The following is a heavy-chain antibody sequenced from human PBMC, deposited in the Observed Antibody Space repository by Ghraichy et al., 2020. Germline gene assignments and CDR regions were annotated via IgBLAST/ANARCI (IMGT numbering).Heavy chain of an antibody. J-gene: IGHJ6*02. D-gene: IGHD2/OR15-2a*01. CDR1: GFAVSSYY. V-gene: IGHV3-53*01. Sequence: GGSLRLSCAASGFAVSSYYMNWVSQAPGKGLEWVSVLYSDGSTYYADSVKGRFTISRDSSKNTLYLQMNSLRAEDTALYFCARDRGIVIVPPSITYYSGMDVWGQGTTVTVSS. CDR2: LYSDGST. CDR3: ARDRGIVIVPPSITYYSGMDV.